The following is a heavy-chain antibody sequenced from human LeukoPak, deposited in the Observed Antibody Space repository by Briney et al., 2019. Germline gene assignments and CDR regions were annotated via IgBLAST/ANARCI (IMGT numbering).Heavy chain of an antibody. D-gene: IGHD4-17*01. J-gene: IGHJ3*02. CDR1: GFIFNKAW. V-gene: IGHV3-15*01. Sequence: GGSLRLSCAASGFIFNKAWMNWVRQAPGKGPEWVGRIKSKNDGGTTDYGSPVKGRFTISRDDSKSTSYLQMNSLKSEDTAVYYCTRLTVDEGDYMDGFDIWGQGTMVTVSS. CDR2: IKSKNDGGTT. CDR3: TRLTVDEGDYMDGFDI.